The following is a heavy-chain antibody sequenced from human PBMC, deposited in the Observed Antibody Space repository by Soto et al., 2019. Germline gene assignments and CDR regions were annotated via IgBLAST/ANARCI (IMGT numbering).Heavy chain of an antibody. CDR3: ARSRWSDTAMVSFFDY. J-gene: IGHJ4*02. CDR2: IIPIFGTA. Sequence: QVQLVQSGAEVKKPGSSVKVSCKASGGTFSSYAISWVRQAPGQGHEWMGGIIPIFGTANYAQKFQGRVTITADESTSTAYMELSSLTSEDTAVYYCARSRWSDTAMVSFFDYWGQGTLVTVSS. V-gene: IGHV1-69*01. CDR1: GGTFSSYA. D-gene: IGHD5-18*01.